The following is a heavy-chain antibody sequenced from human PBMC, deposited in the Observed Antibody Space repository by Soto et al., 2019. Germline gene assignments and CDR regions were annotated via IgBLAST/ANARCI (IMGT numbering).Heavy chain of an antibody. Sequence: SETLSLTCTVSGGSISSSSYYWGWIRQPPGKGLEGIGSIYYSGSTYYNPSLKSRVTISVDTSKNQFSLKLSSVTAAETVVYYCARRRKLRFLDYGMDVWGQGAPVTVSS. CDR3: ARRRKLRFLDYGMDV. CDR1: GGSISSSSYY. V-gene: IGHV4-39*01. CDR2: IYYSGST. D-gene: IGHD3-3*01. J-gene: IGHJ6*02.